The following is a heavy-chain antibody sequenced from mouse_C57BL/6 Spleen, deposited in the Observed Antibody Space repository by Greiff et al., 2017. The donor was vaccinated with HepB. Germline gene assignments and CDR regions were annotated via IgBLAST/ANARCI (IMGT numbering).Heavy chain of an antibody. CDR3: ARSEGAMDY. V-gene: IGHV1-50*01. CDR1: GYTFTSYW. Sequence: QVQLQQPGAELVKPGASVKLSCKASGYTFTSYWIQWVKQRPGQGLEWIGEIDPSDSYTNYNQKFKGKATFTVDTSSSTAYMQLSSLTSEDSAVYYCARSEGAMDYWGQGTSVTVSS. CDR2: IDPSDSYT. J-gene: IGHJ4*01.